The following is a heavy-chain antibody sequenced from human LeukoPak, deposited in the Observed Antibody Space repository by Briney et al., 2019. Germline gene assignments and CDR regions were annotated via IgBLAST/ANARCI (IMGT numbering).Heavy chain of an antibody. CDR3: ARLWGGNGYSGGSLNL. CDR1: GYTFSRHG. D-gene: IGHD3-16*01. J-gene: IGHJ5*02. Sequence: GRSLTLSCAASGYTFSRHGIPWVRQAPGKGLEWVAVVWYDGRNRDYADSVKGRFTISKDNSNNMVFLQMDRLRAEDTAVYYCARLWGGNGYSGGSLNLWGQGTLVTVSS. V-gene: IGHV3-33*01. CDR2: VWYDGRNR.